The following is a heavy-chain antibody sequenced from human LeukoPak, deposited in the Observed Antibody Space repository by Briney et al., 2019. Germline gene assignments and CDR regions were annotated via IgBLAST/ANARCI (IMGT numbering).Heavy chain of an antibody. J-gene: IGHJ4*02. V-gene: IGHV4-4*07. Sequence: NPSETLSLTCTVSGGSISSYYWSWIRQPAGKGLEWIGRIYTSGSTNYNPSLKSRVTMSVDTSKNQFSLKLSSVTAADTAVYYCAREDYYDSSGYYFDYWGQGTLVTVSS. D-gene: IGHD3-22*01. CDR1: GGSISSYY. CDR2: IYTSGST. CDR3: AREDYYDSSGYYFDY.